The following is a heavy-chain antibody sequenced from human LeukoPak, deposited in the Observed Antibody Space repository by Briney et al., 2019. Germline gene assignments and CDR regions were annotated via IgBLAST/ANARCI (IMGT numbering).Heavy chain of an antibody. CDR1: GYTFTSYG. Sequence: ASVKVSCKASGYTFTSYGISWVRQAPGQGLEWMGWISAYNGNTNYAQKLQGRVTMTTDTSTSTAYMELRSLRSDDTAVYYSARAEPYSSGWYWFDPWGQGTLVTVSS. CDR2: ISAYNGNT. D-gene: IGHD6-19*01. CDR3: ARAEPYSSGWYWFDP. V-gene: IGHV1-18*01. J-gene: IGHJ5*02.